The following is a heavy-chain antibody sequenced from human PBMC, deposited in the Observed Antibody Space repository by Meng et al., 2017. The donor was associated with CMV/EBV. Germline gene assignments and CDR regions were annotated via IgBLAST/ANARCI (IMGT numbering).Heavy chain of an antibody. V-gene: IGHV4-59*01. CDR2: IYYSGST. CDR1: GGSISSYY. CDR3: ARGRTIFDAFDI. Sequence: SETLSLTCTVSGGSISSYYWSWIRQHPGKGLEWIGYIYYSGSTNYNPSLKSRVTISVDTSKNQFSLKLSSVTAADTAVYYCARGRTIFDAFDIWGQGTMVTVSS. D-gene: IGHD3-3*01. J-gene: IGHJ3*02.